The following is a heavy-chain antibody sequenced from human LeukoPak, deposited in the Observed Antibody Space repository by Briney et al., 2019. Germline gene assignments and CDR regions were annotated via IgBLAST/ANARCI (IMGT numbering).Heavy chain of an antibody. V-gene: IGHV4-4*02. Sequence: SGALSLTCAVSGGSISSSNWWSWVRQPPGKGLEWIGEMYPSGSTNYNPSLKSRVTISIDKSKNQFSLQLNSVTPEDTAVYYCAREGTGTIRRINWFDPWGQGTLVTVSS. CDR2: MYPSGST. CDR3: AREGTGTIRRINWFDP. CDR1: GGSISSSNW. J-gene: IGHJ5*02. D-gene: IGHD1-7*01.